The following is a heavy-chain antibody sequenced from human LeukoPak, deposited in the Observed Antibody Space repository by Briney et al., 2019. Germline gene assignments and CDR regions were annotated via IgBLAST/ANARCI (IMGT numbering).Heavy chain of an antibody. Sequence: GGSLRLSCTASGFTFTSYWMTWVRQAPGKGLEWVANIKQDGSEKYYVDSVKGRFTISRGNAKNSLYLQMNSLRAEDTAMYYCVKPYYYSSGSFNWGQGTLVTVSS. CDR2: IKQDGSEK. V-gene: IGHV3-7*01. CDR1: GFTFTSYW. CDR3: VKPYYYSSGSFN. J-gene: IGHJ4*02. D-gene: IGHD3-10*01.